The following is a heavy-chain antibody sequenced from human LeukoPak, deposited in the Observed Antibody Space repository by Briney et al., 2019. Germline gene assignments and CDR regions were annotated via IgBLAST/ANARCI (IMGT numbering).Heavy chain of an antibody. Sequence: KPSETLSLTCAVYGGSFSGYYWSWIRQPPGKGLEWIGEVNHSGSTNYNPSLKSRVTMSIDTSKNQFSLKLSSVTAADTAVYYCARAELGYCSGASCGDVFDIWGQGTMVTVSS. D-gene: IGHD2-15*01. CDR3: ARAELGYCSGASCGDVFDI. J-gene: IGHJ3*02. CDR2: VNHSGST. CDR1: GGSFSGYY. V-gene: IGHV4-34*01.